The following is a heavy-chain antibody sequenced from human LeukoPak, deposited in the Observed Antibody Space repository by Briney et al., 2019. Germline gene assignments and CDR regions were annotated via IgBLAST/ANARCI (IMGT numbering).Heavy chain of an antibody. V-gene: IGHV3-74*01. CDR1: GFTFNYFW. CDR2: INNDGTAT. J-gene: IGHJ4*02. Sequence: GGSLRLSCAASGFTFNYFWMHWVRQVPGKGPVWVSGINNDGTATYYADSVKGRFTISRDNSKNTVYLQMNGLRAEDTSVYFCATVSEYWGQGTLVTVSS. CDR3: ATVSEY.